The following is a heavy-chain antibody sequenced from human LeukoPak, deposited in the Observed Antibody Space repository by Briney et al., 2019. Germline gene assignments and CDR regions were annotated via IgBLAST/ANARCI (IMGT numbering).Heavy chain of an antibody. CDR2: IYYSGST. J-gene: IGHJ4*02. V-gene: IGHV4-39*01. Sequence: PSETLSLTCTVSGGSISSSRYYWGWIRQPPGKGLEWIGSIYYSGSTYYNPSLKSRVTISVDTSKNQFSLKLSSVTAADTAVYYCVRRGYCSGGNCLDYWGQGALVIVSS. CDR3: VRRGYCSGGNCLDY. D-gene: IGHD2-15*01. CDR1: GGSISSSRYY.